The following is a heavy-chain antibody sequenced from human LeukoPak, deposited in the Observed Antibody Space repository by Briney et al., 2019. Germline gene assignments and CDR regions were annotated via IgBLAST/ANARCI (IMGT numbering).Heavy chain of an antibody. Sequence: PGGSLRLSCAASGFTFSSYSMNWVRQAPGKGLMWVSRIDLNGRGTTYADSVKGRFTVSRDNAKNTLFLQMNSLRAEDTGLYYCATDQRGNWNDTPRYWGQGTLVTVSS. CDR3: ATDQRGNWNDTPRY. V-gene: IGHV3-74*01. CDR2: IDLNGRGT. D-gene: IGHD1-1*01. J-gene: IGHJ4*02. CDR1: GFTFSSYS.